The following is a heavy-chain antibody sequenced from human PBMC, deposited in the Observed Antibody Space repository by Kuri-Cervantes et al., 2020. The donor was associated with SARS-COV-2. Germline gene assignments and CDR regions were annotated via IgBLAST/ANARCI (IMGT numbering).Heavy chain of an antibody. Sequence: GSLRLSCAVYGGSFSGYYWSWIRQPPGKGLEWIGEINHSGSTNYNPSLKSRVTISVDTSKNQFSLKLSSVTAADTAIYYCARRYAFDNFHKWGQGTQVTVSS. CDR2: INHSGST. CDR1: GGSFSGYY. D-gene: IGHD1-1*01. CDR3: ARRYAFDNFHK. V-gene: IGHV4-34*01. J-gene: IGHJ4*02.